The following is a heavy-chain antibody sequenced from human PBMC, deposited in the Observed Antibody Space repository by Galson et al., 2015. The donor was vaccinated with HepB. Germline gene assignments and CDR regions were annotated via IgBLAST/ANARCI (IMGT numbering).Heavy chain of an antibody. D-gene: IGHD2-21*02. Sequence: SLRLSCAASGFTFSSYGMHWVRQAPGKGLEWVAVIWYDGSNKYYADSVKGRFTISRDNSKNTLYLQMNSLRAEDTAVYYCARDPRAYCGGDCYYPDYWGQGTLVTVSS. CDR2: IWYDGSNK. CDR1: GFTFSSYG. CDR3: ARDPRAYCGGDCYYPDY. V-gene: IGHV3-33*08. J-gene: IGHJ4*02.